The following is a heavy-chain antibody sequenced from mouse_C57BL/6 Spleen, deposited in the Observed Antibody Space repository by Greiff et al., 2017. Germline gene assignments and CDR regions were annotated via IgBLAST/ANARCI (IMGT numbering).Heavy chain of an antibody. CDR3: AREGIYYGNPFAY. D-gene: IGHD2-1*01. CDR1: GYAFSSSW. J-gene: IGHJ3*01. V-gene: IGHV1-82*01. CDR2: IYPGDGDT. Sequence: QVQLQQSGPELVKPGASVTISCKASGYAFSSSWMNWVKQRPGKGLEWIGRIYPGDGDTNYNGKFKGKATLTADKSSSTAYMQLSSLTSEDSAVYFCAREGIYYGNPFAYWGQGTLVTVSA.